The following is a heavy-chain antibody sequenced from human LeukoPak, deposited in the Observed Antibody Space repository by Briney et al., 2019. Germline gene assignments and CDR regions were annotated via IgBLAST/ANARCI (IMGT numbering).Heavy chain of an antibody. Sequence: GGSLRLSCAASGFTFSSYWMSWVRQAPGKGLEWVANIKQDGSEKYYVDSVKGRFTISRDNAKNSLYLQMNSLRAEDTAVYYCAREIGPYDSSAPDYWGQGTLVTVSS. D-gene: IGHD3-22*01. CDR3: AREIGPYDSSAPDY. CDR2: IKQDGSEK. J-gene: IGHJ4*02. CDR1: GFTFSSYW. V-gene: IGHV3-7*01.